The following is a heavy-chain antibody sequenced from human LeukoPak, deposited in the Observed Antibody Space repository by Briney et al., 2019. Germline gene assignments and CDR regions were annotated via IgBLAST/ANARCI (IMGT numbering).Heavy chain of an antibody. D-gene: IGHD4-17*01. J-gene: IGHJ4*02. V-gene: IGHV4-59*01. CDR2: IYYSGST. CDR3: ASALYGDYRLK. Sequence: PSETLSLTCAVYGGSFSGYYWSWIRQPPGKGLEWIGYIYYSGSTNYNPPLKSRVSISVDTSKNQFSLKLSSVTAADTAVYYCASALYGDYRLKWGQGTLVTVSS. CDR1: GGSFSGYY.